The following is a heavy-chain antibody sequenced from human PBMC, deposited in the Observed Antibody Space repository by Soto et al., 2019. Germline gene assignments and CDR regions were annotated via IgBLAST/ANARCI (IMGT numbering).Heavy chain of an antibody. V-gene: IGHV1-69*01. CDR2: IIPIFGTA. CDR3: ARMGHIGSFYFDY. D-gene: IGHD1-26*01. CDR1: GGTFSSYA. Sequence: QVQLVQSGAEVKKPGSSVKVSCKASGGTFSSYAISWVRQAPGQGLEWMGGIIPIFGTANYEQKFQGRVTITADESTSTAYMELRSLRSEDTAVYYCARMGHIGSFYFDYWGQGTLVTVSS. J-gene: IGHJ4*02.